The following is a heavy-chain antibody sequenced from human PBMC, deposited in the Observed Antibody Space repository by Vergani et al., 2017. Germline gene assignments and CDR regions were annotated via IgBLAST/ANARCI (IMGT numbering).Heavy chain of an antibody. CDR2: INHSGST. V-gene: IGHV4-59*08. CDR3: ARHYCSSTSCYRFDP. D-gene: IGHD2-2*02. CDR1: GGSISSYY. J-gene: IGHJ5*02. Sequence: QVQLQESGPGLVKPSETLSLTCTVSGGSISSYYWSWIRQPPGKGLEWIGEINHSGSTNYNPSLKSRVTISVDTSKNQFSLKLSSVTAADTAVYYCARHYCSSTSCYRFDPWGQGTLVTVSS.